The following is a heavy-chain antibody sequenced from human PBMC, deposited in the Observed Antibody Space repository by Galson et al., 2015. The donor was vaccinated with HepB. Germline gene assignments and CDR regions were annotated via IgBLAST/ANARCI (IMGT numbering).Heavy chain of an antibody. J-gene: IGHJ4*02. Sequence: SLRLSCAASRFTLSSYWMNWVRQAPGKGLEWVANIKPDGSQKYYVDSVKGRFTISRDNAKNSLFLQMNSLRAEDTAVYYCTRIAMVPYFDYWGQGTLVTVSS. CDR2: IKPDGSQK. D-gene: IGHD5-18*01. CDR3: TRIAMVPYFDY. V-gene: IGHV3-7*05. CDR1: RFTLSSYW.